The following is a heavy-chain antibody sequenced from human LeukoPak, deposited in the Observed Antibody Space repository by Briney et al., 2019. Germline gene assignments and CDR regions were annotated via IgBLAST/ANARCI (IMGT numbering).Heavy chain of an antibody. V-gene: IGHV3-48*04. Sequence: GGSLRLSCAASGFTFSDYAMSWVRQPPGKGLEWISYISDSSITMYYADSVKGRFTISRDNAKNSLYLQMNSLRAEDTAVYYCARDGGFCSGGFCYRLFDPWGQGTLVTVSS. CDR3: ARDGGFCSGGFCYRLFDP. D-gene: IGHD2-15*01. J-gene: IGHJ5*02. CDR1: GFTFSDYA. CDR2: ISDSSITM.